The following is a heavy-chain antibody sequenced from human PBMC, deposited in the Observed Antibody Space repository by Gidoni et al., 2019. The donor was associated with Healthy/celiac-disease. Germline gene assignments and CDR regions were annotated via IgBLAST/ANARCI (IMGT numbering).Heavy chain of an antibody. CDR1: GFTFDDYG. V-gene: IGHV3-20*04. CDR2: INWNGGST. Sequence: EVQLVESGVGVVRPGWSLRLSCAASGFTFDDYGMSWVRQAPGKGLEWVSGINWNGGSTGYADSVKGRFTISRDNAKNSLYLQMNSLRAEDTALYYCARTEPLYCSGGSCYCIYGGQGTLVTVSS. D-gene: IGHD2-15*01. CDR3: ARTEPLYCSGGSCYCIY. J-gene: IGHJ4*02.